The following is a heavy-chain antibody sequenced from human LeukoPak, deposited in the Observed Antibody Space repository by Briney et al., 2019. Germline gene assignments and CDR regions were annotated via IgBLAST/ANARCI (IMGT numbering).Heavy chain of an antibody. J-gene: IGHJ4*02. D-gene: IGHD3-10*01. V-gene: IGHV4-38-2*02. CDR3: ATREVRGVIDY. CDR2: IYHSGST. Sequence: KPSETLSLTWTVAGYSISRGYDWGWIRQPPGKGLEWIGSIYHSGSTYYNPSLKSRVTISVDTSKNHFSLKLSSVTAADTAVYYCATREVRGVIDYWGQGTLVTVSS. CDR1: GYSISRGYD.